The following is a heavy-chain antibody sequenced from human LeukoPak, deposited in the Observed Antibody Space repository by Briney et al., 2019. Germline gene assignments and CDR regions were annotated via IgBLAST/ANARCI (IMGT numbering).Heavy chain of an antibody. J-gene: IGHJ5*02. Sequence: GGSLRLSCAASGFTFSSYAMSWVRQAPGKGLEWVSAISGSGGSTYYADSVKGRFTISRDNSKNTLYLQMDSLRAEDTAVYYCAKTDGDYGWFDPWGQGTLVTVSS. CDR2: ISGSGGST. CDR3: AKTDGDYGWFDP. V-gene: IGHV3-23*01. D-gene: IGHD4-17*01. CDR1: GFTFSSYA.